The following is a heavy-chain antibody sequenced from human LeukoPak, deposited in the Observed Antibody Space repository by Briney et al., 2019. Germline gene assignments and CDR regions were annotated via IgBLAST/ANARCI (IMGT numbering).Heavy chain of an antibody. CDR2: ISIDGKTT. CDR3: ARDFVGWFDP. CDR1: GFTFSSYW. J-gene: IGHJ5*02. V-gene: IGHV3-74*01. D-gene: IGHD2-21*01. Sequence: PGGSLRLSCAASGFTFSSYWMHWVRQAPGKGPVWVSRISIDGKTTNYADSVKGRFTISRDNAKNTLYLQMNSLRAEDTSVYYCARDFVGWFDPWGQGTLVTVSS.